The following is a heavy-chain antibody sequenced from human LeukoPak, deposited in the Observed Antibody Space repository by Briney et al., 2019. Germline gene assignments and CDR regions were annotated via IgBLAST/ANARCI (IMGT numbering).Heavy chain of an antibody. CDR2: IYHSGST. D-gene: IGHD3-16*01. CDR3: ARGGYYYYYMDV. V-gene: IGHV4-38-2*01. J-gene: IGHJ6*03. Sequence: PSETLSLTCAVSGYSISSGDYWAWIRQPPGKGLEWIGRIYHSGSTYYNPSLKSRVTISVDTPKNQFSLTLSSVTAADTAVYFCARGGYYYYYMDVWGKGTTVTVSS. CDR1: GYSISSGDY.